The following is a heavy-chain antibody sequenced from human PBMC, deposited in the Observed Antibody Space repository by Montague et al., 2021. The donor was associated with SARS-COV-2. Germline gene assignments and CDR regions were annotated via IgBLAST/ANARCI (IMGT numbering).Heavy chain of an antibody. V-gene: IGHV4-39*01. CDR1: GVSISSSDYY. D-gene: IGHD5-18*01. CDR3: ARSSGYNYDISYYGMDV. J-gene: IGHJ6*02. Sequence: SETLSLTCTVSGVSISSSDYYWGWIRQPPGKGLEWIGTIYYSGSTYYTPSLKSRVTISVDTSKNQFSLKLTSLTAADTAVYYCARSSGYNYDISYYGMDVWGQGTTVTVSS. CDR2: IYYSGST.